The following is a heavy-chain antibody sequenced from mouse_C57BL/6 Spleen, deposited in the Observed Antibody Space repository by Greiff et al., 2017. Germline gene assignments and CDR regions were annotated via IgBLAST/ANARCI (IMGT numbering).Heavy chain of an antibody. CDR1: GYTFTSYW. V-gene: IGHV1-64*01. J-gene: IGHJ4*01. Sequence: QVQLQQPGAELVKPGASVKLSCKASGYTFTSYWMHWVKQRPGQGLEWIGMIHPYSGSTNYNEKFKSKATLTVDKSSSTAYMQLSSLTSEDSAVYYGASPLTTDAMDYWGQGTSVTVSS. CDR3: ASPLTTDAMDY. D-gene: IGHD1-1*01. CDR2: IHPYSGST.